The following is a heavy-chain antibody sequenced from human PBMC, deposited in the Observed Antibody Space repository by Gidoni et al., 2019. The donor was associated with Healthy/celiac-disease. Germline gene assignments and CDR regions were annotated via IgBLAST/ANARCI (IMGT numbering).Heavy chain of an antibody. D-gene: IGHD3-9*01. J-gene: IGHJ6*02. Sequence: QVQLVQSGAEVKKPGASVQLSCKVPGYTFTSYYMPWVRQAPGQGLEWMGIINPSGGSTSYAQKFQGRVTMTRDTSTSTVYMELSSLRSEDTAVYYCARRPDETLTGYYYGMDVWGQGTTVTVSS. V-gene: IGHV1-46*01. CDR1: GYTFTSYY. CDR2: INPSGGST. CDR3: ARRPDETLTGYYYGMDV.